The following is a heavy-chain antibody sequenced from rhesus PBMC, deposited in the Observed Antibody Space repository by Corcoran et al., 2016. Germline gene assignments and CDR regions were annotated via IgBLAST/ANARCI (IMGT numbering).Heavy chain of an antibody. CDR3: ARVKGSGIWKQYFDY. V-gene: IGHV4-93*02. CDR1: GGSINNTNW. D-gene: IGHD6-25*01. Sequence: QVQLQESGPAVVKPSETLSLTCAVSGGSINNTNWWNWIRQPPGKGQEWIGRISCSSGIAEDSSSLESRVTISIDTSKNQFALKLTSETSADTAVYYCARVKGSGIWKQYFDYWGQGVLVTVSS. CDR2: ISCSSGIA. J-gene: IGHJ4*01.